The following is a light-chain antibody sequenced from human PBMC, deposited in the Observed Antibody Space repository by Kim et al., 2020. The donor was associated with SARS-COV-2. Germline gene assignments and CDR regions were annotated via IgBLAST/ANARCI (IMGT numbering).Light chain of an antibody. CDR1: QSISSE. CDR2: HAS. V-gene: IGKV1-5*03. Sequence: ASVGDRVTITCRASQSISSELAWYQQKPGKVPNLLIYHASNLKSGVPSRFSGSGSGTEFTLTISSLQPDDSATYYCQQNNTYPLTFGQGTKVDIK. J-gene: IGKJ1*01. CDR3: QQNNTYPLT.